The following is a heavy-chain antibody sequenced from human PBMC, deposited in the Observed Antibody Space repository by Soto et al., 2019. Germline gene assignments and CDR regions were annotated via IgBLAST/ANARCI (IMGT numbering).Heavy chain of an antibody. Sequence: QVHVVQSGAEVKKPGSSVKVTCKAFGGTFNSFGINWVRQAPGQGLEWMGGIIPVFGTTKYAKKFRDRVTLAADGSTSTSYMELSSMTSDDTAVYYCAIEVWGRGGYYLDSWGQGTLVTVSS. CDR2: IIPVFGTT. CDR1: GGTFNSFG. D-gene: IGHD7-27*01. V-gene: IGHV1-69*01. CDR3: AIEVWGRGGYYLDS. J-gene: IGHJ4*02.